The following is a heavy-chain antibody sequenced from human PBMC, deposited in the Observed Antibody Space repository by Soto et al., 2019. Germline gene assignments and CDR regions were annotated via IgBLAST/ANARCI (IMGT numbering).Heavy chain of an antibody. J-gene: IGHJ3*02. D-gene: IGHD6-19*01. CDR2: IRSKANSYAT. CDR1: GFTFSGSA. V-gene: IGHV3-73*01. CDR3: TSKPGIAVASFDI. Sequence: GSLRLSCAASGFTFSGSAMHWVRQASGKGLEWVGRIRSKANSYATAYAASVKGRFTISRDDSKNTAYLQMNSLKTEDTAVYYCTSKPGIAVASFDIWGQGTMVTVSS.